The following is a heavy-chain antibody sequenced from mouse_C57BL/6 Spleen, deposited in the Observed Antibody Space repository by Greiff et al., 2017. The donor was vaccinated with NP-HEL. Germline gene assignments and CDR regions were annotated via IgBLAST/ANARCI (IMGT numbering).Heavy chain of an antibody. Sequence: VQLQQSGAELARPGASVKLSCKASGYTFTSYGISWVKQRTGQGLEWIGEIYPRSGNTYYNEKFKGKATLTADKSSSTAYMELRSLTSEDSAVYFCARVAVITTVVEGFAYWGQGTLVTVSA. CDR2: IYPRSGNT. D-gene: IGHD1-1*01. CDR3: ARVAVITTVVEGFAY. CDR1: GYTFTSYG. J-gene: IGHJ3*01. V-gene: IGHV1-81*01.